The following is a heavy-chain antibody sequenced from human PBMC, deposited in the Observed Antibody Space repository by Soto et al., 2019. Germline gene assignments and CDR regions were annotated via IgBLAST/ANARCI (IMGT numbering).Heavy chain of an antibody. Sequence: PGGSLRLSSTASGFIFSNYYRSWIRQAPGKGLEWVSSISSLVLSIYYADSVNGRFTIFRDNAKNSLFLHMSGLSTAETAVYYCARVRATGWHVNGRDYFDHWGLGTLVTVSS. V-gene: IGHV3-11*01. CDR3: ARVRATGWHVNGRDYFDH. CDR2: ISSLVLSI. J-gene: IGHJ4*02. CDR1: GFIFSNYY. D-gene: IGHD6-19*01.